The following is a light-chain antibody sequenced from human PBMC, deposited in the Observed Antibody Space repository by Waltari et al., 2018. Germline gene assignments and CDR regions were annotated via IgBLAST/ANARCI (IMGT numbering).Light chain of an antibody. V-gene: IGKV3-20*01. J-gene: IGKJ1*01. CDR2: GAS. CDR1: QSVSSSY. CDR3: QQYGSSPET. Sequence: EIVLTQSPGTLSLSPGERASLSCRASQSVSSSYLAWYQQKPGQAPRLLIYGASTRATGIPDRFSGSGSGTDFTLTINRLEPEDSAVYYCQQYGSSPETFGQGTKVEIK.